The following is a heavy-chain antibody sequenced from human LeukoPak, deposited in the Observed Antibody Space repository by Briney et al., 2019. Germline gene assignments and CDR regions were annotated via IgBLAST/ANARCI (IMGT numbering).Heavy chain of an antibody. V-gene: IGHV1-69*11. J-gene: IGHJ3*01. CDR3: ATGTSYRDSFDV. CDR1: GGTFSTYP. D-gene: IGHD3/OR15-3a*01. CDR2: IIPILSQS. Sequence: SVKVSCKASGGTFSTYPINWVRQAPGQGLEWMGRIIPILSQSNYAQKFQDTVSITADEFTDTAYMELSSLRSEDTAVYYCATGTSYRDSFDVWGQGTTVTVSS.